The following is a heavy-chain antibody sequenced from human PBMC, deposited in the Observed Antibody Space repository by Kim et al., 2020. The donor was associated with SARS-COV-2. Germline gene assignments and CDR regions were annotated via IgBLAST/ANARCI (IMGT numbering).Heavy chain of an antibody. J-gene: IGHJ4*02. CDR3: ARGDTAMVSGYYYDSSGYYRFDY. V-gene: IGHV3-48*03. CDR2: ISSSGSTI. D-gene: IGHD3-22*01. CDR1: GFTFSSYE. Sequence: GGSLRLSCAAYGFTFSSYEMNWVRQAPGKGLEWVSYISSSGSTIYYADSVKGRFTISRDNAKNSLYLQMNSLRAEDTAVYYCARGDTAMVSGYYYDSSGYYRFDYWGQGTLVTVSS.